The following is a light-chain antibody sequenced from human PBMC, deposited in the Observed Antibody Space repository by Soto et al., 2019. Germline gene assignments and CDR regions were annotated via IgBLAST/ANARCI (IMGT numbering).Light chain of an antibody. Sequence: IVLTQSPGTLTVSPGERATLSCRASQTVSSNYLAWYQQRPGQAPRLLIYGASSRDTGVPDRFSGSGSGTDFTLPISRLEPEDFAVYYCQQYGSSLSTFGQGTKLEI. CDR2: GAS. CDR3: QQYGSSLST. CDR1: QTVSSNY. V-gene: IGKV3-20*01. J-gene: IGKJ2*01.